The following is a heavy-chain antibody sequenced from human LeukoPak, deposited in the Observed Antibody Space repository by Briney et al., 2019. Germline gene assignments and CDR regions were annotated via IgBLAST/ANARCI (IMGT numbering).Heavy chain of an antibody. Sequence: SETLSLTCTVSGGSISSSSYYWGWIRQPPGKGLEWIGSIYYSGSTYYNPSLKSRATISVDTSKNQFSLKLSSVTAADTAVYYCARQSLFGGPDDYWGQGTLVTVSS. CDR3: ARQSLFGGPDDY. J-gene: IGHJ4*02. D-gene: IGHD3-16*01. CDR2: IYYSGST. V-gene: IGHV4-39*01. CDR1: GGSISSSSYY.